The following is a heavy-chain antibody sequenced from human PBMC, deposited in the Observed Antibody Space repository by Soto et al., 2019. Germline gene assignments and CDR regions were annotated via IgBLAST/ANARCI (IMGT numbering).Heavy chain of an antibody. CDR3: ARRRSHYGSGSYPDAFDI. CDR2: IYSGGST. D-gene: IGHD3-10*01. CDR1: GFTVSSNY. J-gene: IGHJ3*02. V-gene: IGHV3-66*01. Sequence: EVQLVESGGGLVQPGGSLRLSCAASGFTVSSNYMSWVRQAPGKGLEWVSVIYSGGSTYYADSVKGRFTISRDNSKNTLYLQINSLRAEDTAVYYCARRRSHYGSGSYPDAFDIWGQGTMVTVSS.